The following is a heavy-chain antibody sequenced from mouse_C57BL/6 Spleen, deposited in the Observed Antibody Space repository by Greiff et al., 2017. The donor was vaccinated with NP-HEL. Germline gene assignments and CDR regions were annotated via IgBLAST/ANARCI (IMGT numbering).Heavy chain of an antibody. CDR1: GYTFTDYN. D-gene: IGHD1-1*01. CDR3: ARGDYGSYWYFDV. CDR2: INPNNGGT. Sequence: VQLKESGPELVKPGASVKIPCKASGYTFTDYNMDWVKQSPGKSLEWIGDINPNNGGTIYNQKFKGKATLTVDKSSSTAYMELRSLTSEDTAVYYCARGDYGSYWYFDVWGTGTTVTVSS. J-gene: IGHJ1*03. V-gene: IGHV1-18*01.